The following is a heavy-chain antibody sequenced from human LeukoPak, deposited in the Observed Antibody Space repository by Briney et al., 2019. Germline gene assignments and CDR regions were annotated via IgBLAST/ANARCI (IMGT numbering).Heavy chain of an antibody. CDR3: AKDSGSGSYYPTNWFDP. D-gene: IGHD3-10*01. CDR2: ISWDGDNT. Sequence: GGSLRLSCAASGFTFDDYAMHWVRQAPGKGLEWVSLISWDGDNTYYADSVKGRFTISRDNSKNSLYLQMNSLRAEDTALYYCAKDSGSGSYYPTNWFDPWGQGTLVTVSS. CDR1: GFTFDDYA. V-gene: IGHV3-43D*03. J-gene: IGHJ5*02.